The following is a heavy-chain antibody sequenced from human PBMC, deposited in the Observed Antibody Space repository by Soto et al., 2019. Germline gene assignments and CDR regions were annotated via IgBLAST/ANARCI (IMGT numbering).Heavy chain of an antibody. CDR2: MNPNSGNT. CDR3: ARGPGAGTRSYYYYYGMDV. CDR1: GYTFTSYD. Sequence: QVQLVQSGAEVKKPGASVKVSCKASGYTFTSYDINWVRQATGQGLEWMGWMNPNSGNTGYAQKFQGRVTMTRNTSISTAYMELSSLRSEDTAVYYCARGPGAGTRSYYYYYGMDVWGQGTTVTVSS. V-gene: IGHV1-8*01. D-gene: IGHD6-19*01. J-gene: IGHJ6*02.